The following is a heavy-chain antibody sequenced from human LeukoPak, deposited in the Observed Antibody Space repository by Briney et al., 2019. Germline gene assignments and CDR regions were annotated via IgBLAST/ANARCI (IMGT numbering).Heavy chain of an antibody. Sequence: GESLKISCKGSGYSFSSNWIGWVRQMPGKGLEWMGIIYPGDSDTRYSPSFQGQVTISADKSISTDFLQWSSLKASDTAMYYCARRRYSSSFDYWGQGTLVTVSS. V-gene: IGHV5-51*01. CDR1: GYSFSSNW. CDR2: IYPGDSDT. J-gene: IGHJ4*02. D-gene: IGHD6-6*01. CDR3: ARRRYSSSFDY.